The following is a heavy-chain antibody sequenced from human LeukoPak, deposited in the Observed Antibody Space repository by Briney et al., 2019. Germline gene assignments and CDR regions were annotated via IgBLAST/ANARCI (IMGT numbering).Heavy chain of an antibody. J-gene: IGHJ4*02. CDR3: AKDRGY. CDR1: GFNFSAFP. CDR2: ISAVGDNT. V-gene: IGHV3-23*01. Sequence: GGSLRLSCAASGFNFSAFPMTWVCQAPGKGLEWVSAISAVGDNTFYADSVKGRFTISRDNSKNALHLQINSLRPEDTGVYYCAKDRGYWGQGTLVTVSS.